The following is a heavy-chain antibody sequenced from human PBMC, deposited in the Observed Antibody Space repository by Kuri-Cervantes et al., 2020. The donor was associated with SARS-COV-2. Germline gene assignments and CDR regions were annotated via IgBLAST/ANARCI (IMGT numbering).Heavy chain of an antibody. CDR2: ISGSGGST. J-gene: IGHJ6*02. V-gene: IGHV3-23*01. Sequence: GGSLRLSCAASGFTFSSYAMSWVRQAPGKGLEWVSAISGSGGSTYYADSVKGRFTISRDNSKNTLYLQMNSLRAEDTAVYYCARDFPTRFLEWLDAYYYYGMDVWGQGTTVTVSS. D-gene: IGHD3-3*01. CDR3: ARDFPTRFLEWLDAYYYYGMDV. CDR1: GFTFSSYA.